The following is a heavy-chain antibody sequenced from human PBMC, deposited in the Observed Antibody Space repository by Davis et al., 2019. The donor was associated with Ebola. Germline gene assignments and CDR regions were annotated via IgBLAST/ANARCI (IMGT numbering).Heavy chain of an antibody. V-gene: IGHV3-23*01. Sequence: GGSLRLSCAASGFTFSTYAMTWVRQAPGKGLEWVSAISGSVGSTYYADSVKGRFTIPRDNSKNTLYLQMNSLRAEDTAVYYCAKKSGYYGSGSQYYFDYWGQGTLVTVSS. J-gene: IGHJ4*02. CDR1: GFTFSTYA. CDR2: ISGSVGST. D-gene: IGHD3-10*01. CDR3: AKKSGYYGSGSQYYFDY.